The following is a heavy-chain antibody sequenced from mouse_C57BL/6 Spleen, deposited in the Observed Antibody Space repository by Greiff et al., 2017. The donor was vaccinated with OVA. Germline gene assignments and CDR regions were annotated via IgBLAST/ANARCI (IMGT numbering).Heavy chain of an antibody. V-gene: IGHV1-26*01. CDR2: INPNNGGT. D-gene: IGHD1-1*01. Sequence: EVQLQQSGPELVKPGASVKISCKASGYTFTDYYMNWVKQSHGQSLEWIGDINPNNGGTSYNQKFKGKATLTVDKSSSTAYMELRSLTSEDSAVYYCASYYYGSYYYAMDYWGQGTSVTVSS. CDR1: GYTFTDYY. J-gene: IGHJ4*01. CDR3: ASYYYGSYYYAMDY.